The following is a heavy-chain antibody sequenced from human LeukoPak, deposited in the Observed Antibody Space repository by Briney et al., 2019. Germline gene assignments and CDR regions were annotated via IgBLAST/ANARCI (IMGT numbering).Heavy chain of an antibody. CDR2: NYSGVST. Sequence: PGGSLRLSCAASGFNAISNYMNWVRQAPGKGLEWGSVNYSGVSTYYAASVKGRFTISRDKSKNTLYLKMNSLRAEDTATYYCAIIHSYGHAWGQGTLVTVSS. CDR3: AIIHSYGHA. CDR1: GFNAISNY. D-gene: IGHD5-18*01. J-gene: IGHJ5*02. V-gene: IGHV3-66*01.